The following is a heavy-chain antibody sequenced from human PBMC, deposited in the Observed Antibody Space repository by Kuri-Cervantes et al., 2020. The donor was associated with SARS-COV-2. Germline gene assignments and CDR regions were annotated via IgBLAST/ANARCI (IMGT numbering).Heavy chain of an antibody. J-gene: IGHJ4*02. V-gene: IGHV3-74*01. CDR2: INSDGSST. Sequence: LSLTCAASGFTFSSYWMHWVRQAPGKGLVWVSRINSDGSSTSYADSVKGRFTISRDNSKNTVYLQMNSLRVEDTAVYYCARDAHSYNWNYGPHYWGQGTLVAVSS. CDR3: ARDAHSYNWNYGPHY. CDR1: GFTFSSYW. D-gene: IGHD1-7*01.